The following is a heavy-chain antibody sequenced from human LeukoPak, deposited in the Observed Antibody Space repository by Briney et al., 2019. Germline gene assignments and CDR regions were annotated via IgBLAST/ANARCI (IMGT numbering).Heavy chain of an antibody. D-gene: IGHD6-19*01. V-gene: IGHV3-74*01. CDR1: GFTFSSYW. CDR3: ARGAPYSSGWSNWFDP. J-gene: IGHJ5*02. CDR2: INSDGSST. Sequence: GGSLRLSCAASGFTFSSYWMHWVRQAPGKGLVWVSRINSDGSSTSYADSVKGRFTISRDNAKNTLYLQMNSLRAEDTAVYYCARGAPYSSGWSNWFDPWGQGTLVTVSS.